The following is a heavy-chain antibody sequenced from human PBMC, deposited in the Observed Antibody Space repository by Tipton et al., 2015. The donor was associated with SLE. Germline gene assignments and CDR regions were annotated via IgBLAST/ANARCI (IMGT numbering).Heavy chain of an antibody. Sequence: TLSLTCTVSGDSISSGSYYWGWIRQSPGKGLEWIGSIYYSGNTFYNPSLKSRVTMSVDTSKNQFSLKLSSVTAADTAVYYCAKGGEVYAVPHWFDPWGQGTLVTVSS. CDR3: AKGGEVYAVPHWFDP. J-gene: IGHJ5*02. CDR2: IYYSGNT. CDR1: GDSISSGSYY. D-gene: IGHD2-8*01. V-gene: IGHV4-39*07.